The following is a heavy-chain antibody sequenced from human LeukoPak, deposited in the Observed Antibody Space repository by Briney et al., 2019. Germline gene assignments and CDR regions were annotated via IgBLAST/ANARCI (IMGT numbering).Heavy chain of an antibody. CDR2: IYTSGST. CDR1: GGPISSYC. Sequence: SETLSLTCTVSGGPISSYCWSWIRQPPGKGLEWIGYIYTSGSTNYNPSLKSRVTISVDTAKNQCSQKLTSVTAADTAVYYDARHGGGGRAFDIWGQGTMVTVSS. J-gene: IGHJ3*02. V-gene: IGHV4-4*09. D-gene: IGHD3-16*01. CDR3: ARHGGGGRAFDI.